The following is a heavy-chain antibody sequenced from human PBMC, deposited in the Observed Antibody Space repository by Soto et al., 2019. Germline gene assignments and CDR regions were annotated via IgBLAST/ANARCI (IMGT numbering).Heavy chain of an antibody. D-gene: IGHD6-13*01. V-gene: IGHV4-39*01. J-gene: IGHJ4*02. CDR1: GGSISSSSYY. Sequence: QLQLQESGPGLVKPSETLSLTCTVSGGSISSSSYYWGWIRQPPGKGLEWIGSIYYSGSTYYNPSLKSRVTISVDTSKNQFSLKLSSVTAADTAVYYCARNGFLLIAAAALYWGQGTLVTVSS. CDR2: IYYSGST. CDR3: ARNGFLLIAAAALY.